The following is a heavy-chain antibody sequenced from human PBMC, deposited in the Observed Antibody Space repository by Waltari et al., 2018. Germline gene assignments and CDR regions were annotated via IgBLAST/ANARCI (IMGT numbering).Heavy chain of an antibody. D-gene: IGHD6-25*01. J-gene: IGHJ6*02. CDR1: GGYFSSYA. CDR2: IILIFGTA. CDR3: ARVRGSGYYYYGMDV. V-gene: IGHV1-69*13. Sequence: QVQLVQSGAEVKKPGSSVQVSCKASGGYFSSYAISRVRHAPGLGIEWLGGIILIFGTANYAQKFQGRVTITADESTSTAYMELSSLRSEDTAVYYCARVRGSGYYYYGMDVWGQGTTVTVSS.